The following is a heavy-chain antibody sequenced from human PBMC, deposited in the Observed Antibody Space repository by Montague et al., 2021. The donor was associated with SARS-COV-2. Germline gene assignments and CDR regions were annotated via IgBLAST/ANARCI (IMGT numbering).Heavy chain of an antibody. CDR2: IYYSGTT. Sequence: SETLSLTCTVSGGSISSSNYYWGWIRQPPGKGLEWIGSIYYSGTTYYNPSLQSRVTISVDTSKKQFSLKLSSVTAADTAVYYCARETYTGGWFQQFDYWCQGTLVTVSS. V-gene: IGHV4-39*01. CDR1: GGSISSSNYY. CDR3: ARETYTGGWFQQFDY. J-gene: IGHJ4*02. D-gene: IGHD6-19*01.